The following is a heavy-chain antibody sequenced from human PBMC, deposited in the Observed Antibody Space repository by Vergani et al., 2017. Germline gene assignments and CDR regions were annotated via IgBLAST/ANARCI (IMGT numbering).Heavy chain of an antibody. J-gene: IGHJ6*03. CDR3: ARGGKYYYYYYMDV. CDR2: ITHSGST. Sequence: QVQLQQWGAGLLKPSETLSLTCAVYGGSFSGYNWSWIRQPPGKGLEWIGEITHSGSTNYNPSRKSRVPISVDTSKNQFSLKLSSVTAADTAVYYCARGGKYYYYYYMDVWGKGTTVTVSS. V-gene: IGHV4-34*01. D-gene: IGHD3-10*01. CDR1: GGSFSGYN.